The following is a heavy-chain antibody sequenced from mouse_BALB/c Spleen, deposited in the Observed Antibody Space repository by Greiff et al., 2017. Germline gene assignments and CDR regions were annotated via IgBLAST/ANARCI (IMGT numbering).Heavy chain of an antibody. D-gene: IGHD1-2*01. CDR2: ISSGGST. J-gene: IGHJ4*01. CDR3: ARGYYGYYAMDY. CDR1: GFTFSSYA. Sequence: EVQVVESGGGLVKPGGSLKLSCAASGFTFSSYAMSWVRQTPEKRLEWVASISSGGSTYYPDSVKGRFTISRDNARNILYLQMSSLRSEDTAMYYCARGYYGYYAMDYWGQGTSVTVSS. V-gene: IGHV5-6-5*01.